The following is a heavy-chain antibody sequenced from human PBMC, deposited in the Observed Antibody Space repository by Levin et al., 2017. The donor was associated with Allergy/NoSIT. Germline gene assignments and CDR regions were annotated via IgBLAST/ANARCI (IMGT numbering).Heavy chain of an antibody. Sequence: GESLKISCAASGFTFSSYAMHWVRQAPGKGLEWVAVISYDGSNKYYADSVKGRFTISRDNSKNTLYLQMNSLRAEDTAVYYCARVEGGFDYWGQGTLVTVSS. CDR2: ISYDGSNK. D-gene: IGHD3-16*01. V-gene: IGHV3-30-3*01. CDR1: GFTFSSYA. J-gene: IGHJ4*02. CDR3: ARVEGGFDY.